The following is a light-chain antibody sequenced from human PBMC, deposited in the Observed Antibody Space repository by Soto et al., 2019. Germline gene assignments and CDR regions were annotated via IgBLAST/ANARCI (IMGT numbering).Light chain of an antibody. CDR2: LAA. CDR1: QTVLHSSNKKNY. J-gene: IGKJ4*01. Sequence: DIVMTQSPDSLAVSLGERASINCKSNQTVLHSSNKKNYLAWYQQKPGQPPKLLLMLAATREYGVPDRFSGSGSGTDFTLTISSLRPEDVALYYCLQYYSPPFTFGGGTEVEI. V-gene: IGKV4-1*01. CDR3: LQYYSPPFT.